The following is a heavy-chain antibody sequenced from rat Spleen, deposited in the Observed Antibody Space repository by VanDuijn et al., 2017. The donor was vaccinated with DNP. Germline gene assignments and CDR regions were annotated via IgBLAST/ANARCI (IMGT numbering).Heavy chain of an antibody. D-gene: IGHD5-1*01. V-gene: IGHV5-29*01. CDR3: ARPRGTGPGYFDF. CDR1: GFTFSDYY. Sequence: EVQLVESDGGLVQPGRSLKLSCAASGFTFSDYYMAWVRRAPTKGLEWVATISYDGSSTYYRDSVKGRFTISRDNAKSTLYLQMDSLRSEDTATYYCARPRGTGPGYFDFWGQGVTVTVSS. J-gene: IGHJ2*01. CDR2: ISYDGSST.